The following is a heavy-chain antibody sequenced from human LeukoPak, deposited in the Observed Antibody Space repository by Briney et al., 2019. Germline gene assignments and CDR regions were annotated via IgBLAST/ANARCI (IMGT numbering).Heavy chain of an antibody. V-gene: IGHV4-30-4*01. CDR2: THYDGSV. Sequence: SQTLSLTCAVSGGSISSGNYYWTWIRQPPGKGLEWLGYTHYDGSVFYSTSLKSRITISPDVSKNQFSLKLTSVTAADAAVYYCARDFNGGYGQLDYWGQGTLVTVSS. CDR3: ARDFNGGYGQLDY. D-gene: IGHD5-12*01. CDR1: GGSISSGNYY. J-gene: IGHJ4*02.